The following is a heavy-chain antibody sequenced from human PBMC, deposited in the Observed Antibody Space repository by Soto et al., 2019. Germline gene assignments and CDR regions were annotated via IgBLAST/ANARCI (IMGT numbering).Heavy chain of an antibody. CDR3: VREGGMAGFDP. CDR2: ISGYNGNT. D-gene: IGHD6-13*01. J-gene: IGHJ5*02. Sequence: QVQLVQSGAEVKQPGASVRVSCKASGYTFNSYGISWVRQAPGQGLEWLGWISGYNGNTNYAQKFQGRVTMTTDTPTSTAYMELRSLRSDDMAVYYCVREGGMAGFDPWGQGTLVTVSS. V-gene: IGHV1-18*03. CDR1: GYTFNSYG.